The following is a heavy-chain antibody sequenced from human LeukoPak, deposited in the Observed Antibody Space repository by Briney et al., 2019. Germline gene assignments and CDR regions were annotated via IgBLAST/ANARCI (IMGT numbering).Heavy chain of an antibody. V-gene: IGHV3-30-3*01. J-gene: IGHJ4*02. Sequence: EGSLRLSCAASGFTFSAHAIHWVRQAPGKGLEWLAVMSYDGNNKYYADSVKGRFTISRDSSKNTLYLQMSSLRTEDTAVYYCARDGDTAIRGVNFDFWGQGTLVTVSS. D-gene: IGHD3-10*01. CDR3: ARDGDTAIRGVNFDF. CDR2: MSYDGNNK. CDR1: GFTFSAHA.